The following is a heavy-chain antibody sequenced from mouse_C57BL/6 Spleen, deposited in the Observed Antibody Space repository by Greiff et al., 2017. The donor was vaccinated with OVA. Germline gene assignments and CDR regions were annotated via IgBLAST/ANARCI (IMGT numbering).Heavy chain of an antibody. CDR1: GYTFTSYW. CDR2: IYPGSGST. V-gene: IGHV1-55*01. CDR3: AREVDGSIYGAWFAY. Sequence: VQLQQSGAELVKPGASVKMSCKASGYTFTSYWITWVKQRPGQGLEWIGDIYPGSGSTNYNEKFKSKATLTVDTSSSTSYMQLSILTSEDSAVDYCAREVDGSIYGAWFAYWGQGTLVTVSA. D-gene: IGHD1-1*01. J-gene: IGHJ3*01.